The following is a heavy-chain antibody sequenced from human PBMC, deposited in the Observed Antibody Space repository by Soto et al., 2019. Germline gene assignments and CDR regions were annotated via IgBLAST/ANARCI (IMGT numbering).Heavy chain of an antibody. J-gene: IGHJ4*02. CDR3: AREGIAVAGYYFDY. Sequence: EVQLVESGGGLVKPGGSLRLSCAASGFTFSSYSMNWVRQAPGKGLEWVSSISSSSIYIYYADSVKGRFTISRDNAKNSLYLQMNSLRAEDTAVYYCAREGIAVAGYYFDYWGQGTLVTVSS. D-gene: IGHD6-19*01. V-gene: IGHV3-21*01. CDR2: ISSSSIYI. CDR1: GFTFSSYS.